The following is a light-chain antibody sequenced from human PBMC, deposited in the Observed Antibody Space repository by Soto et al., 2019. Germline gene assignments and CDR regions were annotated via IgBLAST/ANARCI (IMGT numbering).Light chain of an antibody. V-gene: IGLV2-8*01. J-gene: IGLJ2*01. CDR1: SSDVGGYNY. CDR3: SSYAGSNTYVV. CDR2: EVS. Sequence: QSVLTQPPSASGSPGQSVTISCTGTSSDVGGYNYVSWYQQHPGKAPKLMIYEVSKRPSGVPDRFSGSKSGNTAPLTVSGLQAEDEADYYCSSYAGSNTYVVFGGGTKLTVL.